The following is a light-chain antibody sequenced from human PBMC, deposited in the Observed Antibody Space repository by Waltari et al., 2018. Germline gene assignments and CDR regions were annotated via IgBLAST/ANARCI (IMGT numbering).Light chain of an antibody. CDR3: QQYYSTPYT. CDR2: WAS. V-gene: IGKV4-1*01. J-gene: IGKJ2*01. CDR1: QSILFTSNNKND. Sequence: DIMMTQSPDSLAVSLGQRATINCKSSQSILFTSNNKNDLAWYQQRPGQPPKLLIYWASTRESGVPDRFSGSGSGTDFTLTISSLQTEDVAVYSCQQYYSTPYTFGQGTKLEI.